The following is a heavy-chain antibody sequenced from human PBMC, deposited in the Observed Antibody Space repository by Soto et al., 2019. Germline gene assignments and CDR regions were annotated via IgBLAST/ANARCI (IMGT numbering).Heavy chain of an antibody. CDR2: IIPIFGTA. J-gene: IGHJ6*02. CDR3: ASAPSRYYHYGMDV. CDR1: GGTFSSYA. V-gene: IGHV1-69*12. D-gene: IGHD7-27*01. Sequence: QVQLVQSGAAVKKPGSSVKVSCKASGGTFSSYAISWVRQAPGQGLEWMGGIIPIFGTANYAQKFQGRVTITADESTSTDYMELSSLRSEDTAVYYCASAPSRYYHYGMDVWCQGTTVTVSS.